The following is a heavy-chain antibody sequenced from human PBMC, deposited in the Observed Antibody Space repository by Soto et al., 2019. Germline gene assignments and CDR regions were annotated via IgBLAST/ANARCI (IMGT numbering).Heavy chain of an antibody. CDR1: GGTFSSYA. CDR2: IIPIFGTA. V-gene: IGHV1-69*12. CDR3: ARAGYSYGYGSYYYGMDV. Sequence: QVQLVQSGAEVKKPGSSVKVSCKASGGTFSSYAISWVRQAPGQGLEWMGGIIPIFGTANYAQKFQGRVTITADESTSTAYMEQRSLRAEDTAVYYWARAGYSYGYGSYYYGMDVWGQVTTVTVSS. D-gene: IGHD5-18*01. J-gene: IGHJ6*02.